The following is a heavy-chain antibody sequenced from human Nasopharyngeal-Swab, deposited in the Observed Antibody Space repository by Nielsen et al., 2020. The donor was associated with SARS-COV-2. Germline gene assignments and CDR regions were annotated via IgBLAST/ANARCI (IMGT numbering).Heavy chain of an antibody. Sequence: CGSLRLSCAASGFTFSSLWMSWVRQVPGKRLEWVADINPDGSEKFYVDSVKGRFTISRDNAKNSMSLQMNSLRVEDTAVYYCARDWSRAADVWGQGTMVTVSS. CDR3: ARDWSRAADV. J-gene: IGHJ3*01. V-gene: IGHV3-7*01. D-gene: IGHD2-15*01. CDR1: GFTFSSLW. CDR2: INPDGSEK.